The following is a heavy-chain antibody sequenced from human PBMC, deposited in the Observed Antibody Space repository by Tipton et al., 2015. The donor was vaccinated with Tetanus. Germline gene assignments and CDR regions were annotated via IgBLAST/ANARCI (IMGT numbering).Heavy chain of an antibody. V-gene: IGHV3-23*01. CDR2: ISGSGGST. D-gene: IGHD5-24*01. J-gene: IGHJ4*02. Sequence: SLRLSCVASGFTFSSFGMNWVRQAPGKGLEWVSAISGSGGSTYYADSVKGRFTISRDNSKNTLYLQMNSLRAEDTAVYYCAKRPPSDDRWLHFDYWGQGTLVTVSS. CDR3: AKRPPSDDRWLHFDY. CDR1: GFTFSSFG.